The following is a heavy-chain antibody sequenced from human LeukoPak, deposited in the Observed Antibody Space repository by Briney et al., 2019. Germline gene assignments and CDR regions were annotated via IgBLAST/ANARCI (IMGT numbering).Heavy chain of an antibody. Sequence: GGSLRLSCAASGFTLNLYGMHWVRQAPGKGLEWVAFIRYDGSNTYYAESVRGRFTISRDSPTKMVYLQMDSLRTEDTAVYYCAKAPPTDYGSGTYYGPDFEYWGQGILVTVSS. J-gene: IGHJ4*02. D-gene: IGHD3-10*01. V-gene: IGHV3-30*02. CDR2: IRYDGSNT. CDR3: AKAPPTDYGSGTYYGPDFEY. CDR1: GFTLNLYG.